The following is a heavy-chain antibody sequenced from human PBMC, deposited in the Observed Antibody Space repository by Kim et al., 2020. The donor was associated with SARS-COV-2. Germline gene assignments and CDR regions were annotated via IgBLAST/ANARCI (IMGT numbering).Heavy chain of an antibody. V-gene: IGHV4-39*01. J-gene: IGHJ4*02. CDR2: IYYSGST. Sequence: SETLSLTCTVSGGSISSSSYYWGWIRQPPGKGLEWIGSIYYSGSTYYNPSLKSRVTISVDTSNNQFSLKLSSVTAADTAVYYCARLGGDYVGPFDYWGQGTLVTVSS. D-gene: IGHD4-17*01. CDR1: GGSISSSSYY. CDR3: ARLGGDYVGPFDY.